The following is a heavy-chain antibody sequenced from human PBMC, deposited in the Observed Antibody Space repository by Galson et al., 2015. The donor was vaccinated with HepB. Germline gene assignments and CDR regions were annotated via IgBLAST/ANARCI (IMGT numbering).Heavy chain of an antibody. J-gene: IGHJ6*02. CDR1: GFTFSSYW. V-gene: IGHV3-7*03. CDR3: ARERGYSGYEYYYYYGMDV. Sequence: SLRLSCAASGFTFSSYWMSWVRQAPGKGLEWVANIKQDGSEKYYVDSVKGRFTISRDNAKNSLYLQMNSLRAEDTAVYYCARERGYSGYEYYYYYGMDVWGQGTTVTVSS. CDR2: IKQDGSEK. D-gene: IGHD5-12*01.